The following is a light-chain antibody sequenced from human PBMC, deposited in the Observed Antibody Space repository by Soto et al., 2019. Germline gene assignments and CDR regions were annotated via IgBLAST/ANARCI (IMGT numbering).Light chain of an antibody. J-gene: IGKJ1*01. V-gene: IGKV3-20*01. CDR1: QSVTSSY. CDR2: GAS. Sequence: EIVLTQSPGTLSLSPGERATLSCRASQSVTSSYLAWYQQKPGQAPRLLIYGASSRATGIPARFSGSGSGTDFTLIISRLEPEDFAVYYCQQYGSSRTFGQGTKVDIK. CDR3: QQYGSSRT.